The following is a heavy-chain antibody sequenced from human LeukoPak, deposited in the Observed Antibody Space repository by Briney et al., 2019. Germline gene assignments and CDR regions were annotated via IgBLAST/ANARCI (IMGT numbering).Heavy chain of an antibody. CDR2: LSYDGSNK. V-gene: IGHV3-30*18. J-gene: IGHJ4*02. CDR1: GFTFSSYG. CDR3: AKHRFRYYNGSGSYGDY. D-gene: IGHD3-10*01. Sequence: GGSLRLSCAASGFTFSSYGMHWVRQAPGKGLEWVAVLSYDGSNKYYADSVKGRFTISRDNSKNTLYLQMNSLRAEDTAVYYCAKHRFRYYNGSGSYGDYWGQGTLVTVSS.